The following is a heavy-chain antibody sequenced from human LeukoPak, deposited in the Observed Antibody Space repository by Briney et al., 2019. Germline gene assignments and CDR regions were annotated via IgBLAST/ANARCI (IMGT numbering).Heavy chain of an antibody. Sequence: ASVKVSCKASGYTFTSYGISWVRQAPGQGLEWMGWISAYNGNTNYAQKLQGRVTMTTDTSTSTACMELRSLRSDDTAVYYCARVFARGVIITYYFDYWGQGTLVTVSS. D-gene: IGHD3-10*01. CDR2: ISAYNGNT. V-gene: IGHV1-18*04. CDR3: ARVFARGVIITYYFDY. CDR1: GYTFTSYG. J-gene: IGHJ4*02.